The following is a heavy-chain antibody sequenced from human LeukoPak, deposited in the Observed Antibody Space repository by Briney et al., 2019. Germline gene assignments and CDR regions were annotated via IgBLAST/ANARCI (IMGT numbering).Heavy chain of an antibody. J-gene: IGHJ4*02. Sequence: GGSLRLSCTASGFTFGDYAMSWVRQAPGKGLEWVGFIRGKAYGGTTEYAASVKGRFTISRDDSKSIAYLQMNSLKTEDTAVYYCTREKRGSGSNFDYWGQGTLVTVSS. CDR3: TREKRGSGSNFDY. CDR2: IRGKAYGGTT. CDR1: GFTFGDYA. D-gene: IGHD3-10*01. V-gene: IGHV3-49*04.